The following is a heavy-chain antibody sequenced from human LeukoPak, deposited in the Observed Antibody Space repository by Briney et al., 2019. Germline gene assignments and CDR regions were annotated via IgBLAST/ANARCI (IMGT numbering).Heavy chain of an antibody. CDR3: TCGYSYGYFDY. CDR1: GFTFSSYW. CDR2: IASDGSST. D-gene: IGHD5-18*01. J-gene: IGHJ4*02. Sequence: GGSLRLSCAASGFTFSSYWMNWVRQAPGKGLVWVSRIASDGSSTTYADSVKGRFSISRDNAKNTLYLQMNSLRVEDTAVYYCTCGYSYGYFDYWGQGTLVTVSS. V-gene: IGHV3-74*01.